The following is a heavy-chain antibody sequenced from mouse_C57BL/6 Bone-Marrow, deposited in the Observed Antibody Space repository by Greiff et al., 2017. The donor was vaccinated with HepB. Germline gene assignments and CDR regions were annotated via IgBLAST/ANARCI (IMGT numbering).Heavy chain of an antibody. CDR1: GYAFTNYL. Sequence: VQLQQSGAELVRPGTSVKVSCKASGYAFTNYLIEWVKQRPGQGLEWIGVINPGSGGTNYNEKFKGKATLTADKSSSTAYMQLSSLTSEDSAVYFCACSRAHDYGDWYFDVWGTGTTVTVSS. CDR3: ACSRAHDYGDWYFDV. J-gene: IGHJ1*03. D-gene: IGHD1-2*01. CDR2: INPGSGGT. V-gene: IGHV1-54*01.